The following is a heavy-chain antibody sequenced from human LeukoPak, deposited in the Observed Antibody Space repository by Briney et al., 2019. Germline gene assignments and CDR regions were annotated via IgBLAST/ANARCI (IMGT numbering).Heavy chain of an antibody. CDR2: ISWNSGSI. V-gene: IGHV3-9*01. D-gene: IGHD3-10*01. J-gene: IGHJ3*02. CDR1: GFTFDDYA. Sequence: PGRSLRLSCAASGFTFDDYAMHWVRQAPGKGLEWVSGISWNSGSIGYADSVKGRFTISRDNAKNSLYLQMNSLRAEDTAVYYCARELLWFGDPRSRAFDIWGQGTMVTVSS. CDR3: ARELLWFGDPRSRAFDI.